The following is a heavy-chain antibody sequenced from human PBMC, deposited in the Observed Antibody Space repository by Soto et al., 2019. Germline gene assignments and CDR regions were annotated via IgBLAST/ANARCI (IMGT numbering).Heavy chain of an antibody. D-gene: IGHD6-6*01. CDR2: INPSGGST. CDR1: GYTFTSYY. J-gene: IGHJ6*02. Sequence: ASVKVSCKASGYTFTSYYMHWVRQAPGQGLEWMGIINPSGGSTSYAQKFQGRVTMTRDTSTSTVYMELSSLRSEDTAVYYCAREVQLGSSCYYYGMDVWGQGTTVTVS. V-gene: IGHV1-46*01. CDR3: AREVQLGSSCYYYGMDV.